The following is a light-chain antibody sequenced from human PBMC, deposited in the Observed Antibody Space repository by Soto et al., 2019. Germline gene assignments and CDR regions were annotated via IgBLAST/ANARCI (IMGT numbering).Light chain of an antibody. J-gene: IGKJ4*01. CDR3: QQRSKWPLT. Sequence: EIVLTQSPATLSLSPGERATLSCRASENIYNYLAWYQQKPGQAPRLLIYDASSRATGIPARFSGSGSGTDFTLTISSLEPEDFAVYYCQQRSKWPLTFGGGTKVDNK. CDR1: ENIYNY. V-gene: IGKV3-11*01. CDR2: DAS.